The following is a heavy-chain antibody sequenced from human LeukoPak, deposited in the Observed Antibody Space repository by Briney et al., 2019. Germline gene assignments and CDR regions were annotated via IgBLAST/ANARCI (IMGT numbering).Heavy chain of an antibody. CDR2: IYNTGTT. Sequence: PSETLSLTCTVSGDSISNYQWSWVRPPPGKGLEWIGSIYNTGTTTVNPSLKSRVTISVDTSKNLFSLTLTSVTAADTAIYYCARRFDSWGQGALVTVSS. CDR1: GDSISNYQ. V-gene: IGHV4-59*08. CDR3: ARRFDS. J-gene: IGHJ4*02.